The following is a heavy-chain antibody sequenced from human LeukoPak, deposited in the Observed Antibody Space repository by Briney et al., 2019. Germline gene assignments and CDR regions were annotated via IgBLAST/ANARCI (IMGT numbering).Heavy chain of an antibody. CDR1: GFTFRSYA. CDR2: ISYDGSNK. V-gene: IGHV3-30-3*01. J-gene: IGHJ4*02. Sequence: GGSLRLSCAASGFTFRSYAMHWVRQAPGKGLVWVAVISYDGSNKYYADSVKGRFTISRDNSKNTLYLQMNSLRAEDTAVYYCARDSPLGYCSSTSCYTGAFDYWGQGTLVTVSS. CDR3: ARDSPLGYCSSTSCYTGAFDY. D-gene: IGHD2-2*02.